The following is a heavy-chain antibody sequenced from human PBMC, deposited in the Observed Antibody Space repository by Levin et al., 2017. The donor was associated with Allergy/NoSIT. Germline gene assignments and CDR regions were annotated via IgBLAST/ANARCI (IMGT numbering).Heavy chain of an antibody. CDR1: GGSISSGGYS. J-gene: IGHJ4*02. V-gene: IGHV4-30-2*01. D-gene: IGHD5-18*01. Sequence: SETLSLTCAVSGGSISSGGYSWSWIRQPPGKGLEWIGNIYLSGSTNDNPSLKSRVTMSVDRSKNQFSLKLSYVTAADPAVYYCARVAGYSYGYYFDYWGPGTLVTVSS. CDR2: IYLSGST. CDR3: ARVAGYSYGYYFDY.